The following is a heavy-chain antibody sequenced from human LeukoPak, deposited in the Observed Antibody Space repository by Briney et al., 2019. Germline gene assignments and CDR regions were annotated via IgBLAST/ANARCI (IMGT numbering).Heavy chain of an antibody. D-gene: IGHD1-1*01. V-gene: IGHV4-39*07. J-gene: IGHJ6*02. CDR1: GDSVSSSNYY. CDR3: ARVGGTNYYYYGMDV. CDR2: LYYDGRT. Sequence: SETLSLTCTVFGDSVSSSNYYWAWFRQPPGKGLDWIGSLYYDGRTYYNPSLKSRVTISVDTSKNQFSLKLSSVTAADTAVYYCARVGGTNYYYYGMDVWGQGTTVTVSS.